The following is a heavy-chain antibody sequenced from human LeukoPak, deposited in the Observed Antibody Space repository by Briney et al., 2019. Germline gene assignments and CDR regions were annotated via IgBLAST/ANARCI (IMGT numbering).Heavy chain of an antibody. CDR2: INHSGST. Sequence: SETLSLTCAVYGGSFSGYYWSWIRQPPGKGLEWIGEINHSGSTNYNPSLKSRVTISVDTSKNQFSLKLSSVTAADTAVYYCVRGSASGEISSGSALDYWGQGTLVTVSS. D-gene: IGHD3-22*01. CDR3: VRGSASGEISSGSALDY. V-gene: IGHV4-34*01. J-gene: IGHJ4*02. CDR1: GGSFSGYY.